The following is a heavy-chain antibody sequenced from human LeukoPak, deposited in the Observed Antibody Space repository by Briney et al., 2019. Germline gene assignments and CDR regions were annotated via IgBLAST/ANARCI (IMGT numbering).Heavy chain of an antibody. V-gene: IGHV3-53*01. CDR1: GFTVSSNS. J-gene: IGHJ4*02. Sequence: PGGSLRLSCTVSGFTVSSNSMSWVRQAPGKGLEWVSFIYSDNTHYSDSVKGRFTISRDNSKNTLFLHMNSLRAEDTAVYSCAKGYYGSGSYGWFDYWGQGTLVTVSS. D-gene: IGHD3-10*01. CDR2: IYSDNT. CDR3: AKGYYGSGSYGWFDY.